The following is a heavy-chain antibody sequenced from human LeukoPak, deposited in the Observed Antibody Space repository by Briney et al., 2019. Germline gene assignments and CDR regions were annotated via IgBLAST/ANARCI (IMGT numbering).Heavy chain of an antibody. Sequence: SETLSLTCTVSGYSISSGYYWSWIRQPPGKGLEWIGYIYYSGSTNYNPSLKSRVTISVDTSKNQFSLKLSSVTAADTAVYYCARLSGDAFDIWGQGTMVTVSS. D-gene: IGHD3-10*01. CDR1: GYSISSGYY. CDR3: ARLSGDAFDI. CDR2: IYYSGST. V-gene: IGHV4-59*08. J-gene: IGHJ3*02.